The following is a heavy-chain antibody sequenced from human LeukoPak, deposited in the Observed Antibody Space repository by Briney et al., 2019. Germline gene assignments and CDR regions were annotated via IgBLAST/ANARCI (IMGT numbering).Heavy chain of an antibody. J-gene: IGHJ4*02. CDR2: IYYSGST. V-gene: IGHV4-31*03. CDR1: GGSISSGGYY. D-gene: IGHD6-13*01. Sequence: SETLSLTCTVSGGSISSGGYYWSWIRQHPGKGLEWIGYIYYSGSTYYNPSLKSRVTISVDTSKNQFSLKLSSVTAADTAVYYCARDIAAAGHPIFDYWGQGTLVTVSS. CDR3: ARDIAAAGHPIFDY.